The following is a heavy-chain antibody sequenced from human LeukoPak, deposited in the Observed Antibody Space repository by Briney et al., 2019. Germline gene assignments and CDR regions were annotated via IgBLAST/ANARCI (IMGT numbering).Heavy chain of an antibody. J-gene: IGHJ3*02. CDR1: GGSFSGYY. D-gene: IGHD3-10*01. Sequence: TSETLSLTCAVYGGSFSGYYWSWIRQPPGKGLEWIGYIYYSGSTNYNPSLKSRVTISVDTSKNQFSLKLSSVTAADTAVYYCARVSLQTYYYGSGSPRWGAFDIWGQGTMVTVSS. V-gene: IGHV4-59*01. CDR3: ARVSLQTYYYGSGSPRWGAFDI. CDR2: IYYSGST.